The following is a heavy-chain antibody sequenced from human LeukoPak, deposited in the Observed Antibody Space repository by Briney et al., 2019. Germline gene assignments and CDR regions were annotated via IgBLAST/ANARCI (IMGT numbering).Heavy chain of an antibody. CDR3: ARPGNSDYVWGSYRRWFDP. J-gene: IGHJ5*02. CDR1: GYTFTTYD. V-gene: IGHV1-2*02. D-gene: IGHD3-16*02. CDR2: INPNSGGT. Sequence: ASVKVSCKASGYTFTTYDINWVRQATGQGLEWMGWINPNSGGTNYAQKFQGRVTMTRDTSISTAYMELSRLRSDDTAVYYCARPGNSDYVWGSYRRWFDPWGQGTLVTVSS.